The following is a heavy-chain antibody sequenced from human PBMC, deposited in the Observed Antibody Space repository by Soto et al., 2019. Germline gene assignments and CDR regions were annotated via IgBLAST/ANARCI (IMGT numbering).Heavy chain of an antibody. V-gene: IGHV3-74*01. CDR3: TREKFDP. Sequence: GGSLRLSCAASGFTFSSYWMHWVRQAPGKGLVWVSRIKTDGSSTNYADSVKGRFTISRDNAKNMLYLQMNSLRPEDTAVYYCTREKFDPWGQGTLVTVSS. CDR2: IKTDGSST. J-gene: IGHJ5*02. CDR1: GFTFSSYW.